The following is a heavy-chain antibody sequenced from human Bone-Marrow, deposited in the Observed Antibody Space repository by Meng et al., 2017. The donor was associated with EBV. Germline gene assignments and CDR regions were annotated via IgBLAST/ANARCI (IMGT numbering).Heavy chain of an antibody. CDR1: GYTFTTYT. D-gene: IGHD5-12*01. J-gene: IGHJ4*02. CDR2: INTDNGNT. Sequence: QVQLVQSGAEVRNPXASVKVSCKASGYTFTTYTVQWVRQAPGQRLEWMGWINTDNGNTKYSQKFQGRITITRDTSANTGYMELSSLRSEDTAVYYCARELSGYVPRGDFDYWGQGTVVTVSS. V-gene: IGHV1-3*04. CDR3: ARELSGYVPRGDFDY.